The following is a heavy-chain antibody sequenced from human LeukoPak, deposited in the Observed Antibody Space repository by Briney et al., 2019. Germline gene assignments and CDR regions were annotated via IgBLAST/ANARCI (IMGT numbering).Heavy chain of an antibody. J-gene: IGHJ4*02. V-gene: IGHV1-2*06. CDR3: ATLGEDKTDTPFDY. D-gene: IGHD3-16*01. CDR2: INPPTGGT. Sequence: ASVKVSCKASGYTFTGYHVHWVRQAPGQGLEWVGRINPPTGGTDFAQKFQGKVSMTRDTSISTAYMELSRLGSDDTAVYYCATLGEDKTDTPFDYWGQGTLVTVSS. CDR1: GYTFTGYH.